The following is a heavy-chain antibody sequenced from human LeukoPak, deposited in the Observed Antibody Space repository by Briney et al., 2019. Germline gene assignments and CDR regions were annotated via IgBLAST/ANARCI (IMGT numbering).Heavy chain of an antibody. V-gene: IGHV3-30*18. CDR2: ISYDGSNK. J-gene: IGHJ4*02. Sequence: GGSLRLSCAASGFTFSSYGMHWVRQAPGKGLEWVAVISYDGSNKYYADSVKGRFTISRDNSKNTLYLQMNSLRAEDTAVYYCAKDHEWELLGPDYWGQGTLVTVSS. CDR3: AKDHEWELLGPDY. D-gene: IGHD1-26*01. CDR1: GFTFSSYG.